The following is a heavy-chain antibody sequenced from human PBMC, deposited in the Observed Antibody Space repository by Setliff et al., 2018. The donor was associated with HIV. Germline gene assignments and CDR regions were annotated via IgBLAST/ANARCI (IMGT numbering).Heavy chain of an antibody. CDR3: AKDMFSGFSSALDY. D-gene: IGHD3-22*01. J-gene: IGHJ4*02. CDR2: IRYDGSHQ. CDR1: GFTLSSYG. V-gene: IGHV3-30*02. Sequence: GGSLRLSCAASGFTLSSYGMHWVRQAPGKGLEWVAFIRYDGSHQYYGDSVKGRFTISRDNAKNTLYLQMNSLRAEDTAVYYCAKDMFSGFSSALDYWGQGTLVTVSS.